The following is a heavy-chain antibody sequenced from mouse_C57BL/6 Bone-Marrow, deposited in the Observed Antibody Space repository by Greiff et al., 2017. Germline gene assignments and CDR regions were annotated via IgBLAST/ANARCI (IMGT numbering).Heavy chain of an antibody. D-gene: IGHD2-1*01. CDR3: ARFYYGNYYARDY. CDR1: GYTFTSYW. J-gene: IGHJ4*01. V-gene: IGHV1-64*01. Sequence: QVQLQQPGAELVKPGASVKLSCKASGYTFTSYWMHWVKQRPGQGLEWIGMIHPNSGSTNYNEKFKSKATLTVDKSSSTAFMQLSSLTSEDSAVYYCARFYYGNYYARDYGGQGTSVTVSS. CDR2: IHPNSGST.